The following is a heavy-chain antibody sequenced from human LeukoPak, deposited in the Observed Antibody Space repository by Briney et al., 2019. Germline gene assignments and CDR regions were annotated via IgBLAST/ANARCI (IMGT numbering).Heavy chain of an antibody. CDR2: ISGSGGST. Sequence: PGASLRLSCAASGFTFSSYAMSWARQAPGKGLEWVSAISGSGGSTYYADSVKGRFTISRDNSKNTLYLQMNSLRAEDTAVYYCAKDPRWLRLVYFDYWGQGTLVTVSS. J-gene: IGHJ4*02. V-gene: IGHV3-23*01. D-gene: IGHD5-12*01. CDR1: GFTFSSYA. CDR3: AKDPRWLRLVYFDY.